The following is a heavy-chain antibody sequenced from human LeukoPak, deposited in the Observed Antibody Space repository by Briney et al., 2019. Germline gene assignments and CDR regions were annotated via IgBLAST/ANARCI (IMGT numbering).Heavy chain of an antibody. CDR3: AKGPGMATVKRYLDY. Sequence: AGGSLSLSCAASGFTFDDRAMHWVRQAPGKGREWVSGQRRYSGSIHYADSVMGRFTISRDNANNSLYLQMNILRAEDTALYCRAKGPGMATVKRYLDYWGQGTLVTVSS. D-gene: IGHD5-24*01. CDR1: GFTFDDRA. V-gene: IGHV3-9*01. CDR2: QRRYSGSI. J-gene: IGHJ4*02.